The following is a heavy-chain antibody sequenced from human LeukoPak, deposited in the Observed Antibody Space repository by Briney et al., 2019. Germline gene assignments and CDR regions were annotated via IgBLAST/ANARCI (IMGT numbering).Heavy chain of an antibody. Sequence: SVKVSCKASGGTFSSYAISWVRQAPGRGLEWMGGIIPIFGTANYAQKFQGRVTITTDESTSTAYMELSSLRSEDTAVYYCARGNKGYYYYMDVWGKGTTVTVSS. J-gene: IGHJ6*03. CDR2: IIPIFGTA. V-gene: IGHV1-69*05. D-gene: IGHD2/OR15-2a*01. CDR3: ARGNKGYYYYMDV. CDR1: GGTFSSYA.